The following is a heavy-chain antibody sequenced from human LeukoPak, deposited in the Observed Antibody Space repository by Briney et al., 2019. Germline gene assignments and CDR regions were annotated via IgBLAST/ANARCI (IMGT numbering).Heavy chain of an antibody. V-gene: IGHV1-2*02. CDR2: INPNSGGT. CDR1: GYTFTGYY. Sequence: GASVKVSCKASGYTFTGYYMHWVRQAPGQGLEWMGWINPNSGGTNYAQKLQGRVTMTTDTSTSIVYMELRSLRSDDTAVYYCARDVDYYGSGSYWADWGQGTLVTVSS. CDR3: ARDVDYYGSGSYWAD. J-gene: IGHJ4*02. D-gene: IGHD3-10*01.